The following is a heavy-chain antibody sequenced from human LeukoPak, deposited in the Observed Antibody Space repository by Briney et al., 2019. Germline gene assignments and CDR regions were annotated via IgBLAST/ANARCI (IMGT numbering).Heavy chain of an antibody. V-gene: IGHV3-23*01. J-gene: IGHJ4*02. CDR3: AKDSGYSYGYVDY. CDR2: ISGSGGST. CDR1: GFTFSSYA. D-gene: IGHD5-18*01. Sequence: GPLRLSCAASGFTFSSYAMSWVRQAPGKGLEWVSAISGSGGSTYYADSVKGRFTISRDNSKNTPYLQMNSLRAEDTAVYYCAKDSGYSYGYVDYWGQGTLVTVSS.